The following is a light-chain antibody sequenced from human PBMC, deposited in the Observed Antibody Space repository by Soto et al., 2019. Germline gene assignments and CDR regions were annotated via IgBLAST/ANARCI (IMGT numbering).Light chain of an antibody. J-gene: IGKJ4*01. Sequence: DLQMTQSASSLPASVGDTVTISCQASQDISKYLNWFQQKPGKAPKLLIYDVFNVETGVPSRFSGRGSGTDFTLIISNLQPEDFATYYCQQYDQLPFTFGGGTKVDI. CDR2: DVF. V-gene: IGKV1-33*01. CDR3: QQYDQLPFT. CDR1: QDISKY.